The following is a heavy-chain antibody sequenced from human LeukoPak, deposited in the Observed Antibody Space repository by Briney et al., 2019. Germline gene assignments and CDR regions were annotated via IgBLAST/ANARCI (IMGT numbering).Heavy chain of an antibody. J-gene: IGHJ6*02. CDR3: GVSSVAGYYYYGMDV. CDR2: IIPILGIA. D-gene: IGHD6-19*01. CDR1: GSTFSSYA. Sequence: SVKVSCKASGSTFSSYAISWVRQAPGQGLEWMGRIIPILGIANYAQKFQGRVTITADKSTSTAYMELSSLRSEDTAVYYCGVSSVAGYYYYGMDVWGQGTTVTVSS. V-gene: IGHV1-69*04.